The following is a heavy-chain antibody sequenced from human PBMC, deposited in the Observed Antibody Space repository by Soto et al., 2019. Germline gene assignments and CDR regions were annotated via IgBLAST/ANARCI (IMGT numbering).Heavy chain of an antibody. J-gene: IGHJ5*02. V-gene: IGHV3-33*01. CDR3: ARDYYDSSGYTRFAP. Sequence: GGSLRLSCAASGFTFSSYGMHWVRQAPGKGLEWVAVIWYDGSNKYYADSVKGRFTISRDNSKNTLYLQMNSLRAEDTAVYYCARDYYDSSGYTRFAPWGQGTLVTVSS. D-gene: IGHD3-22*01. CDR2: IWYDGSNK. CDR1: GFTFSSYG.